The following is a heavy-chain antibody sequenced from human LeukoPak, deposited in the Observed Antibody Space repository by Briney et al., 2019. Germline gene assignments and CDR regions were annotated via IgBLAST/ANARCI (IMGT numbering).Heavy chain of an antibody. CDR3: AREFERELYWAFDI. Sequence: GGSLRLSCAASGFTFSSYSMNWVRQAPGKGLEWVSYISSSSSTIYYADSVKGRFTISRDNAKNSLYLQMNSLRAEDTAVYYCAREFERELYWAFDIWGQGTMVTVSS. V-gene: IGHV3-48*01. D-gene: IGHD2-8*02. CDR1: GFTFSSYS. J-gene: IGHJ3*02. CDR2: ISSSSSTI.